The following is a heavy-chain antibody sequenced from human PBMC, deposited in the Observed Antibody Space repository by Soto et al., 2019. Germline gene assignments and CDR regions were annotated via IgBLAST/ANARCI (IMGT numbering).Heavy chain of an antibody. D-gene: IGHD3-22*01. Sequence: VGSLRLSCAASGFTFSSYNINWVRQAPGEGLEWVSSISSGSTYISYADSVKGRFTISRDNAKNSLYLQMSSLRAEDTAVYYCARGGYYYENSGQNAYDYWGQGILVTVSS. CDR1: GFTFSSYN. CDR3: ARGGYYYENSGQNAYDY. CDR2: ISSGSTYI. V-gene: IGHV3-21*04. J-gene: IGHJ4*01.